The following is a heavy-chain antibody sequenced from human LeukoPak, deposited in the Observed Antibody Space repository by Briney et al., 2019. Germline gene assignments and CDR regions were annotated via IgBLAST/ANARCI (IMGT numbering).Heavy chain of an antibody. Sequence: GGSLKISCKGSGYSFTSYWIGWVRQMPGKGLEWMGIIYPGDSDTRYSPSFQGQVTISADKSISTAYLQWSSLKASDTAMYYCARPTHGYSYGAPFGYWGQGTLVTVSS. CDR1: GYSFTSYW. D-gene: IGHD5-18*01. V-gene: IGHV5-51*01. CDR3: ARPTHGYSYGAPFGY. CDR2: IYPGDSDT. J-gene: IGHJ4*02.